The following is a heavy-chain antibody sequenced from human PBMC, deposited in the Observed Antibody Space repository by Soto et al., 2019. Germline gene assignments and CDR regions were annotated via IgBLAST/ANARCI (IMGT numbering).Heavy chain of an antibody. Sequence: PGESLKISCKGSGYRFTSYWIAWVRQMPGKVLEWMGIIYPGDSDTRYSPSFQGQVTIAADKSISTAYLQWSSLKASDTAMYYCARPQNGDCTNDMLTGPIDYWGQGTLVTVSS. D-gene: IGHD3-9*01. J-gene: IGHJ4*02. CDR1: GYRFTSYW. CDR3: ARPQNGDCTNDMLTGPIDY. CDR2: IYPGDSDT. V-gene: IGHV5-51*01.